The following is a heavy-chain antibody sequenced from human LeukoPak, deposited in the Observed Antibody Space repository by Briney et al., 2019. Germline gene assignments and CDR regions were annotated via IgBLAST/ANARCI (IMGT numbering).Heavy chain of an antibody. J-gene: IGHJ4*02. V-gene: IGHV3-23*01. Sequence: PGGSLRPSCAASGFTFSSYAMSWVRQAPGKGLEWVSAISGSGGSTYYADSVKGRFTISRDNSKNTLYLQMNSLRAEDTAVYYCAKASLKQWLPPGPGYWGQGTLVTVSS. CDR2: ISGSGGST. CDR3: AKASLKQWLPPGPGY. CDR1: GFTFSSYA. D-gene: IGHD6-19*01.